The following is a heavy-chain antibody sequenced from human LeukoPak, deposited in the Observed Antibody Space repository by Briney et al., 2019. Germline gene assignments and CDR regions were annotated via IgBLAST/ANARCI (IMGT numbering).Heavy chain of an antibody. V-gene: IGHV1-2*02. Sequence: GASVKVSCKASGYTFTGYYMHWVRQAPGQGLEWMGWINPNSGGTNYAQKFQGRVTMTRDTSISTAYMDLSRLRSDDTAVYYCARIPDILTEFGYWGQGTLVTVSS. D-gene: IGHD3-9*01. CDR1: GYTFTGYY. J-gene: IGHJ4*02. CDR3: ARIPDILTEFGY. CDR2: INPNSGGT.